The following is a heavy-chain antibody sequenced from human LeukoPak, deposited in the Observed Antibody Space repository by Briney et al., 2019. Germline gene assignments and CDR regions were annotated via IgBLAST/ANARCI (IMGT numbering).Heavy chain of an antibody. CDR1: GASISSYY. V-gene: IGHV4-4*09. Sequence: PETLSLTCTVSGASISSYYWSWIRQSPGKGLEWIGYIHTSGDTKSNPSLKSRVTMSVDTSKNEFSLKLRSVAAADTALYYCARGHFDSSGYSNPLDSWGQGTLVTVSS. J-gene: IGHJ4*02. CDR3: ARGHFDSSGYSNPLDS. D-gene: IGHD3-22*01. CDR2: IHTSGDT.